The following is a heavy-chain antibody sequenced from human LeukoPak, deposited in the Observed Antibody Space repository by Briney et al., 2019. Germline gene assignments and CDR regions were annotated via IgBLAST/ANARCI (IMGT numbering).Heavy chain of an antibody. CDR1: GFTFSSYG. CDR3: AKDTLHYGSGSYSLDY. V-gene: IGHV3-30*02. CDR2: IRYDGSNK. Sequence: PGGSLRLSCAASGFTFSSYGMHWVRQAPGKGLEWVAFIRYDGSNKYYADSVKGRFTISRDNSKNTLYLQMNSLRAEDTAVYYCAKDTLHYGSGSYSLDYWGQGTLVTVSS. J-gene: IGHJ4*02. D-gene: IGHD3-10*01.